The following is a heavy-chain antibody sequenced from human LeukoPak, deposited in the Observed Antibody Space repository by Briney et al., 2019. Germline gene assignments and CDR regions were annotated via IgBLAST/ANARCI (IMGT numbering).Heavy chain of an antibody. CDR1: GASISSYY. D-gene: IGHD3-10*01. CDR2: IYYSGST. J-gene: IGHJ4*02. CDR3: ARDGGYGSGSSYYNY. V-gene: IGHV4-59*12. Sequence: SETLSLTCTVSGASISSYYWSWIRQPPGKGLEWIGYIYYSGSTYYNPSLKSRVIISADTSKNQFSLKVISVTAADTAVYYCARDGGYGSGSSYYNYWGQGTLVTVSS.